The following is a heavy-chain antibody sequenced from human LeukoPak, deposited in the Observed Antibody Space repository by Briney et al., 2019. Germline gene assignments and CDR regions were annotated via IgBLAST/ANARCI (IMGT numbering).Heavy chain of an antibody. V-gene: IGHV4-59*08. CDR1: GGSISNYY. CDR2: IHYSGST. J-gene: IGHJ4*02. D-gene: IGHD3-10*01. Sequence: SETLSLTCTVSGGSISNYYWSWIREPPGTGLEWIGYIHYSGSTNYNPSLKSRITMSVDTSTHQFSLKVISVTAADTAVYYCARRGRESFASFDFWGQGTLVTVSS. CDR3: ARRGRESFASFDF.